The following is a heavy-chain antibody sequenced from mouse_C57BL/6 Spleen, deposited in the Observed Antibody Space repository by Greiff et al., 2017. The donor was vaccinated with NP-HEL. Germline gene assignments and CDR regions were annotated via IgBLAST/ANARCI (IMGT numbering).Heavy chain of an antibody. CDR2: IRSKSNNYAT. Sequence: EVKLVESGGGLVQPKGSLKLSCAASGFSFNTYAMNWVRQAPGKGLEWVARIRSKSNNYATYYADSVKDRFTISRDDSESMLYLQMNNLKTEDTAMYYCVRGGDYYGSSYPYYFDYWGQGTTLTVSS. CDR1: GFSFNTYA. J-gene: IGHJ2*01. D-gene: IGHD1-1*01. CDR3: VRGGDYYGSSYPYYFDY. V-gene: IGHV10-1*01.